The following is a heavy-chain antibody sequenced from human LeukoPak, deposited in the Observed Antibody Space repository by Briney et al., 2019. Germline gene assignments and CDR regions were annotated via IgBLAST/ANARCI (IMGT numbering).Heavy chain of an antibody. Sequence: SVKVSCKASGGTFSSYAISWVRQAPGQGLEWMGRIIPILGIANYAQKFQGRVTITADKSTSTAYMELGSLRSEDTAVYYCARDLGVGATIKFGYWGQGTLVTVSS. V-gene: IGHV1-69*04. CDR1: GGTFSSYA. D-gene: IGHD1-26*01. CDR2: IIPILGIA. CDR3: ARDLGVGATIKFGY. J-gene: IGHJ4*02.